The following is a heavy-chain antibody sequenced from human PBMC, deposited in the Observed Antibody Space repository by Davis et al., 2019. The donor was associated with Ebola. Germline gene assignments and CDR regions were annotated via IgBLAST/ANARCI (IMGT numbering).Heavy chain of an antibody. CDR1: GGSISSDNW. CDR3: ASRRSSGWQTYHYFAL. Sequence: MPSETLSLTCAVSGGSISSDNWWSWVRQPPGKGLEWIGEIYHGGGTAYNPSLKSRVTISVDKSKNQFSLKLDSVTAADTAVYYCASRRSSGWQTYHYFALWGRGTLVTVSS. CDR2: IYHGGGT. D-gene: IGHD6-19*01. J-gene: IGHJ2*01. V-gene: IGHV4-4*02.